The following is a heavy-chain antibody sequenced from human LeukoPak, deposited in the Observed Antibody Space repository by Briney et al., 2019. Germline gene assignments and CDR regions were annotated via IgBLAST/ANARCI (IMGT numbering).Heavy chain of an antibody. CDR2: IYAIETT. CDR3: ARSPPDSNSLDY. Sequence: SETLSLTCSVSGASISTYDWSWIRQRTGKGLEWIGRIYAIETTNYNPSLKSRVTMSVDTSKNQFSLKLSSVTAADTAVYYCARSPPDSNSLDYWGQGTLVTVSS. D-gene: IGHD4-11*01. CDR1: GASISTYD. V-gene: IGHV4-4*07. J-gene: IGHJ4*02.